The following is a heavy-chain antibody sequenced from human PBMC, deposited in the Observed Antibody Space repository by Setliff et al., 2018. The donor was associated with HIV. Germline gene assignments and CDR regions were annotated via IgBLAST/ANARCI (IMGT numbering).Heavy chain of an antibody. Sequence: PSETLSLTCGVSGASIRDSKWWSWVRQAPGKRPEWIGEISHTGDTDSHSGNVNYNPSLKSRVTISVDASKNQFSLKVNSVTAADTAMYYCARDRTTVTTIDWFDPWGQGTLVTVSS. CDR2: ISHTGDT. V-gene: IGHV4-4*02. J-gene: IGHJ5*02. CDR1: GASIRDSKW. D-gene: IGHD4-17*01. CDR3: ARDRTTVTTIDWFDP.